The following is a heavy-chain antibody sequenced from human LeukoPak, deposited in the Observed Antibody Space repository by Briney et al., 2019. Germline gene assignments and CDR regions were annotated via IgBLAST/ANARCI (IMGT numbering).Heavy chain of an antibody. CDR1: GLSFSTYA. J-gene: IGHJ5*01. Sequence: GGSLRLSCAASGLSFSTYAMSWVRQGPGKGLEWVSGITGSGGSTYYADSVKGRFTISRDNSKNTLYLQMNSLTAEDTAIYYCAKDRPNFHENSGHYYRRDGDSWGQGTLVTVSS. D-gene: IGHD3-22*01. V-gene: IGHV3-23*01. CDR2: ITGSGGST. CDR3: AKDRPNFHENSGHYYRRDGDS.